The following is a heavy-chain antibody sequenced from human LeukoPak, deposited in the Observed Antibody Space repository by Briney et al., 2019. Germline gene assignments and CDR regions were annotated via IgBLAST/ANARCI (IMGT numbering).Heavy chain of an antibody. CDR2: IYTSGIT. J-gene: IGHJ5*02. V-gene: IGHV4-61*02. D-gene: IGHD6-13*01. CDR1: GGSISSGSYY. CDR3: ARDPHQQQLVS. Sequence: PSQTLSLTCTVSGGSISSGSYYWSWIRQPAGKGLEWIGRIYTSGITNYNPSLRSRVTISVDKSKDQFSLKLSSVTAADTAVYYCARDPHQQQLVSWGQGTLVTVSS.